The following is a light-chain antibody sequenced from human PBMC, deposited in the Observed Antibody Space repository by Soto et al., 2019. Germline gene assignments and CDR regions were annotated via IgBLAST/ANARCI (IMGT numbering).Light chain of an antibody. CDR2: DVN. V-gene: IGLV2-14*03. J-gene: IGLJ1*01. Sequence: QSALTQPASVSGSPGQSIAISCTGTSSDVGSYNSVYWYQQYPGKAPKLMIHDVNNRPSGISDRFAGSKSGNTASLTISALQAEDEADYDFSSFTASTSYVCGTGTALTVL. CDR3: SSFTASTSYV. CDR1: SSDVGSYNS.